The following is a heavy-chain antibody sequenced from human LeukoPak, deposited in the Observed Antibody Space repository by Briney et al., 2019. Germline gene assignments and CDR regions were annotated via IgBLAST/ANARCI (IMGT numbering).Heavy chain of an antibody. D-gene: IGHD2-15*01. J-gene: IGHJ5*02. CDR1: GYIFITHW. Sequence: GESLKISCKGSGYIFITHWIGWVRQMPGKGLEWMGIIYPGSSETTYSPSFQGQVTISADKSISTAYLQWSSLKASDSAMYYCARGYCSGGSCYFNWFDPWGQGTLVTVSS. V-gene: IGHV5-51*01. CDR2: IYPGSSET. CDR3: ARGYCSGGSCYFNWFDP.